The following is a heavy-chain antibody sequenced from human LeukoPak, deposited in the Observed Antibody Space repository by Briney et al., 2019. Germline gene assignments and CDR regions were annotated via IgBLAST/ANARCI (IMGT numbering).Heavy chain of an antibody. D-gene: IGHD3-10*01. CDR3: AKAADVLLWFGEPGGYYFDY. J-gene: IGHJ4*02. V-gene: IGHV3-23*01. CDR1: GFTFSSYA. Sequence: PGGSLRLSCAASGFTFSSYAMSWVRQAPGKGLEWVSAISGSGGSTYYADSVKGRFTISRDNSKNTLYLQMNSLRAEDTAVYYCAKAADVLLWFGEPGGYYFDYWGQGTLVTVFS. CDR2: ISGSGGST.